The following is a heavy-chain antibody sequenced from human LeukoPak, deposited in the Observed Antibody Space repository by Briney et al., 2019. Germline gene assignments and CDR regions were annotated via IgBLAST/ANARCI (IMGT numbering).Heavy chain of an antibody. CDR3: ARGGYSYGYFDY. D-gene: IGHD5-18*01. V-gene: IGHV4-34*01. Sequence: SETLSLTCAVYGGSFSGYYWSWIRQPPGKGLEWIGEINHSGSTNYNPSLKSRVTISVDTSKNQFFLKLSSVTAADTAVYYCARGGYSYGYFDYWGQGTLVTVSS. J-gene: IGHJ4*02. CDR2: INHSGST. CDR1: GGSFSGYY.